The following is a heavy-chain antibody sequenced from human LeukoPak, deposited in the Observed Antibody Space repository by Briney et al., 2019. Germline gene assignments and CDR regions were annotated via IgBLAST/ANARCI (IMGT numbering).Heavy chain of an antibody. V-gene: IGHV4-34*01. D-gene: IGHD3-9*01. Sequence: SETLSPTCAVYGGSFSGYYWGWIRQAPGKGPEWIASIDYSGRTFYNPSLRSRVTISVDTSNNDFSLNLTSVTAADTAVYYCATEFYDFLSGESWFDPWGQGALVTVS. CDR2: IDYSGRT. CDR1: GGSFSGYY. CDR3: ATEFYDFLSGESWFDP. J-gene: IGHJ5*02.